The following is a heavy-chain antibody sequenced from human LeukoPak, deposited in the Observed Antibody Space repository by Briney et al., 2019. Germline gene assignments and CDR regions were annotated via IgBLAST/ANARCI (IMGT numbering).Heavy chain of an antibody. CDR1: GYTFTCYY. D-gene: IGHD1-1*01. J-gene: IGHJ6*02. CDR2: INPNSGGT. CDR3: ARDLHDGWNPYYYGMDV. Sequence: ASVKVSCKASGYTFTCYYMHWVRQAPGQGLEWMGWINPNSGGTNYAQKFQGRVTMTRDTSISTAYMELSRLRSDDTAVYYCARDLHDGWNPYYYGMDVWGQGTPVTVSS. V-gene: IGHV1-2*02.